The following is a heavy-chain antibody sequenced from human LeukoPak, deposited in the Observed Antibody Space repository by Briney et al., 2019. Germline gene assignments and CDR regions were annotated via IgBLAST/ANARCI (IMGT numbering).Heavy chain of an antibody. CDR3: ARDSSARAFDI. J-gene: IGHJ3*02. Sequence: KSSETLSLTCIVSGGSTSPYYWSWIRQPAGKGLQWIGRIYNSETTNYNPSLKSRLTMSVDTSKNQFSLKLSSVTAADTALYYCARDSSARAFDIWGQGTMVTVSS. CDR1: GGSTSPYY. CDR2: IYNSETT. V-gene: IGHV4-4*07. D-gene: IGHD6-19*01.